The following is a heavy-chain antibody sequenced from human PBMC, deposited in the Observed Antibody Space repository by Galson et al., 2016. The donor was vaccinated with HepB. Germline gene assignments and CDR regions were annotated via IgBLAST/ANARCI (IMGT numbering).Heavy chain of an antibody. CDR2: VDPEDGET. D-gene: IGHD5-18*01. J-gene: IGHJ4*02. CDR3: ARSYYMSTEGYRPFDS. CDR1: GYTFSDSY. Sequence: VKVSCKVSGYTFSDSYIHWVQQAPGKGLEWMGLVDPEDGETIYAEKFQGRVTITADESTTTASMELISLRSEDTAVYFCARSYYMSTEGYRPFDSWSQGTLVTVSS. V-gene: IGHV1-69-2*01.